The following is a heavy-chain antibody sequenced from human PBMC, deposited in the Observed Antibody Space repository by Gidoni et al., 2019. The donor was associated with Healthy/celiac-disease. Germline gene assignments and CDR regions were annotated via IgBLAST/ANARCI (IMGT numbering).Heavy chain of an antibody. CDR2: IYWDDDK. J-gene: IGHJ4*02. CDR3: AHSAYCGGGCYSAYFDY. D-gene: IGHD2-21*01. CDR1: GFSLSTSGVG. Sequence: QITLKESGPTLVKPTQTITLTCPFSGFSLSTSGVGVGWIRQPPGKALEWLALIYWDDDKRYSPSLKSRLTITKDTSKNQVVLTMTNMDPVDTATYYCAHSAYCGGGCYSAYFDYWGQGTLVTVSS. V-gene: IGHV2-5*02.